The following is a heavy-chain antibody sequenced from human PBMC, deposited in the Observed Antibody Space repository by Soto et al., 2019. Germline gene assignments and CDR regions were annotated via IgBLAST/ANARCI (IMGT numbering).Heavy chain of an antibody. CDR3: ARLRESLNWFDP. CDR2: IYYSGST. V-gene: IGHV4-39*01. Sequence: QLQLQESGPGLVKPSETLSLTCTVSGGSISSSSYYWGWIRQPPGKGLEWIGSIYYSGSTYYNPSLKSRVTISVDTSKNQFSLKLSSVTAADTAVYYCARLRESLNWFDPWGQGTLVTVSS. D-gene: IGHD1-26*01. CDR1: GGSISSSSYY. J-gene: IGHJ5*02.